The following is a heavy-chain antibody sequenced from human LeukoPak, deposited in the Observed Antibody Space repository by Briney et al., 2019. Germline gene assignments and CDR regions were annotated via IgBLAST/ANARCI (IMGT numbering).Heavy chain of an antibody. Sequence: GRSLRLSCAASGFTFSSYAMHWVRQAPGKGLEWVAVISYDGSNKYYADSVKGRFTISRDNSKNTLYLQMNSLRAEDMAVYYCARVGFGESPFDYWGQGTLVTVSS. D-gene: IGHD3-10*01. J-gene: IGHJ4*02. CDR1: GFTFSSYA. V-gene: IGHV3-30*04. CDR2: ISYDGSNK. CDR3: ARVGFGESPFDY.